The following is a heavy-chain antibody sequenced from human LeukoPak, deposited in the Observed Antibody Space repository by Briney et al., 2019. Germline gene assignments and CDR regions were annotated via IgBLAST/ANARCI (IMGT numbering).Heavy chain of an antibody. Sequence: SETLSLTCTVSGGSISSYYWSWIRQPPGKALERIGYIYYSGSTNYNPSLKSRVTMSVDTSKNQFSLKLSSVTAADTAVYYCARLVGATLPYFDYWGQGTLVTVSS. CDR3: ARLVGATLPYFDY. CDR2: IYYSGST. J-gene: IGHJ4*02. V-gene: IGHV4-59*12. CDR1: GGSISSYY. D-gene: IGHD1-26*01.